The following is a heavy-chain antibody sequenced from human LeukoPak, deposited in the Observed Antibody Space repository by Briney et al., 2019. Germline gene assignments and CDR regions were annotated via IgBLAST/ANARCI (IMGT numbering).Heavy chain of an antibody. Sequence: SETLSLTCAVYGGSFSGYYWSWIRQPPGKGLEWIGEINHSGSTNYNPSLKSRVTISVDTSKNQFSLKLSSVTAADTAVYYCASGGYCSGGSCYQNWFGPWGQGTLVTVSS. V-gene: IGHV4-34*01. D-gene: IGHD2-15*01. CDR2: INHSGST. CDR1: GGSFSGYY. J-gene: IGHJ5*02. CDR3: ASGGYCSGGSCYQNWFGP.